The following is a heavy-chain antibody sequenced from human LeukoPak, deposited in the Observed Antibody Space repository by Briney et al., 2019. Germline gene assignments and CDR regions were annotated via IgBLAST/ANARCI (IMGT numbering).Heavy chain of an antibody. CDR1: GGSISSYY. CDR2: IYTSGST. Sequence: SETLSLTCTVSGGSISSYYWSWIRQPPGKGLEWIGYIYTSGSTNYNPSLKSRVTISVDTSKNQFSLKLSSVTAADTAVYYCARGPSRDGYKRYWFDPWGQGTLVTVSS. CDR3: ARGPSRDGYKRYWFDP. J-gene: IGHJ5*02. V-gene: IGHV4-4*09. D-gene: IGHD5-24*01.